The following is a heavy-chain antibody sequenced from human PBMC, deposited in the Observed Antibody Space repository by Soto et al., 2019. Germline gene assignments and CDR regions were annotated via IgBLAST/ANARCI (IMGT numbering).Heavy chain of an antibody. D-gene: IGHD6-19*01. CDR1: GFTVTNYY. V-gene: IGHV3-66*01. CDR3: ARVRGYSSGWYGSERAFDI. J-gene: IGHJ3*02. Sequence: GGSLRLSCAASGFTVTNYYMSWVRQAPGKGLEWVSVIFSGRATYYADSVKGRFTVSRDNSKNTLYLQMNSLRAEDTAVYYCARVRGYSSGWYGSERAFDIWGQGTMVTVSS. CDR2: IFSGRAT.